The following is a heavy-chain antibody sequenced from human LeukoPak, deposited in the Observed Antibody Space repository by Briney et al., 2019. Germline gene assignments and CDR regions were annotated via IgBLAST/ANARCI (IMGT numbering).Heavy chain of an antibody. CDR1: GGSINNYY. CDR3: ARRDSYSSGYYYFDY. J-gene: IGHJ4*02. D-gene: IGHD3-22*01. Sequence: SETLSLTCTVSGGSINNYYWSWIRQPAGKGLEWIGRIYTTGSTNYNPSLKSRITMSVDTSKNQFSLKLSSVTAADTAVYYCARRDSYSSGYYYFDYWGQGTLVTVSS. CDR2: IYTTGST. V-gene: IGHV4-4*07.